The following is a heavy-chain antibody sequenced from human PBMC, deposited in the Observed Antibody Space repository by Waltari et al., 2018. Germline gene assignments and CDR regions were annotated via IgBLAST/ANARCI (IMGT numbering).Heavy chain of an antibody. CDR2: IKQDGSEK. CDR1: GFTFSSYW. V-gene: IGHV3-7*01. CDR3: ARDMADYSTATYYYYGMDV. D-gene: IGHD4-4*01. J-gene: IGHJ6*02. Sequence: EVQLVESGGGLVQPGGSLRLSCAASGFTFSSYWMSWVRQAPGKGLEWVANIKQDGSEKYYVDSVKGRFTISRDNAKNSLYLQRNSLRAEDTAVYYCARDMADYSTATYYYYGMDVWGQGTTVTVSS.